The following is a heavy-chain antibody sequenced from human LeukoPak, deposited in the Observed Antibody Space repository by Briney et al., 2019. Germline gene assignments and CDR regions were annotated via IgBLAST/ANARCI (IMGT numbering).Heavy chain of an antibody. J-gene: IGHJ4*02. CDR2: IKYGGSAK. Sequence: WGSLRLSCAASGFTISNAWRSWVRQAPGKGLEWVANIKYGGSAKHYADPMRGGSTTSRANAKNSLYLQSNSIRAENTAEYYSARERVGRDGYSSFDLWGQGTLVSVSS. CDR3: ARERVGRDGYSSFDL. CDR1: GFTISNAW. D-gene: IGHD5-24*01. V-gene: IGHV3-7*05.